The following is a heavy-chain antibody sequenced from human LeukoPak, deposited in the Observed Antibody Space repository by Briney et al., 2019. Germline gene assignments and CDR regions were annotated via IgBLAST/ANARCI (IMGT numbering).Heavy chain of an antibody. CDR2: INHSGRT. V-gene: IGHV4-34*01. J-gene: IGHJ2*01. D-gene: IGHD6-6*01. CDR1: GGSFSGYY. CDR3: ARVGQQLVYWYFDL. Sequence: SETLSLTCAVYGGSFSGYYWSWIRQPPGKGLEWIGEINHSGRTNYNPSLKSRVTISVDTSKNQFSLKLSSVTAADTAVYYCARVGQQLVYWYFDLWGRGTLVTVSS.